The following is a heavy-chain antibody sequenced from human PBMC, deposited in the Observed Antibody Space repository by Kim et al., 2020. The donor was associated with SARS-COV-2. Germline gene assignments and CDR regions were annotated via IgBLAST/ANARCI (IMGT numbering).Heavy chain of an antibody. V-gene: IGHV1-69*13. J-gene: IGHJ6*02. Sequence: SVKVSCKASGGTFSSYAISWVRQAPGQGLEWMGGIIPIFGTANYAQKFQGRVTITADESTSTAYMELSSLRSEDTAVYYCARWSILTGPMALYYYYGMDVWGQGTTVTVSS. CDR1: GGTFSSYA. D-gene: IGHD3-9*01. CDR2: IIPIFGTA. CDR3: ARWSILTGPMALYYYYGMDV.